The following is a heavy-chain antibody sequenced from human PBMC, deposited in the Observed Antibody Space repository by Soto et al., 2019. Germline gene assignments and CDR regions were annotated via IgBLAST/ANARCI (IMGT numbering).Heavy chain of an antibody. D-gene: IGHD3-10*01. J-gene: IGHJ5*02. Sequence: SETLSLTCTVSGGSISSGAYYWSWIRQHPGKGLEWIGYIYYSGSTYYNPSLKSRLTISLDTYKNQFSLKLSSVTAADTAVYYCARGSGGSGSYYNWFDPWGQGTLVTVS. CDR2: IYYSGST. V-gene: IGHV4-31*03. CDR3: ARGSGGSGSYYNWFDP. CDR1: GGSISSGAYY.